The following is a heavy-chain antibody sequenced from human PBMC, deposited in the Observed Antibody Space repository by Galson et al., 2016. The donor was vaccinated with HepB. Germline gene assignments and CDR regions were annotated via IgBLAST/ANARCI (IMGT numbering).Heavy chain of an antibody. V-gene: IGHV1-18*01. J-gene: IGHJ1*01. CDR2: ISAYNGDT. CDR1: GYTLSSHG. D-gene: IGHD6-13*01. CDR3: VRSGATAGGTRYSPF. Sequence: SVKVSCKASGYTLSSHGISWVRQAPGQGLEWLGWISAYNGDTDYAQKFQGRVTMTTDTSTNTAYMELGSLTSDDTAVYYCVRSGATAGGTRYSPFWGQGTLVIVSS.